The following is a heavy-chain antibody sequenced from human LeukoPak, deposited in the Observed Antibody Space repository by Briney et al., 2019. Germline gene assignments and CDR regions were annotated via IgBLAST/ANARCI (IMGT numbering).Heavy chain of an antibody. J-gene: IGHJ3*02. CDR3: ARTSSPDAFDI. CDR2: IIPIFGTA. CDR1: GGTFSSYA. Sequence: PQASVKVSCKASGGTFSSYAISWARQAPGQGLEWMGGIIPIFGTANYAQKFQGRVTITADKSTSTAYMELSSLRSEDTAVYYCARTSSPDAFDIWGQGTMVTVSS. D-gene: IGHD2-2*01. V-gene: IGHV1-69*06.